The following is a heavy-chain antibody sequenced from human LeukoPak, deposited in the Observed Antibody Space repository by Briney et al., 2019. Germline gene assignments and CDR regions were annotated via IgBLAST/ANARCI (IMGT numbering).Heavy chain of an antibody. CDR3: AKVGDCSIISCYGTDAFDI. J-gene: IGHJ3*02. D-gene: IGHD2-2*01. Sequence: PGRSLRLSCAASGFTFSSYGMHWVRQAPGKGLEWVAAISYDGSNKYYADSVKGRFTISRDNSKNTLYLQMNSLRAEDTAVYYCAKVGDCSIISCYGTDAFDIWGQGTMVTVSS. V-gene: IGHV3-30*18. CDR2: ISYDGSNK. CDR1: GFTFSSYG.